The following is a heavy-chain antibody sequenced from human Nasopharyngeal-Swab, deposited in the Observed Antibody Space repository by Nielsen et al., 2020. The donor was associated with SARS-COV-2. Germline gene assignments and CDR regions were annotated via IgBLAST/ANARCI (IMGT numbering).Heavy chain of an antibody. V-gene: IGHV3-7*04. J-gene: IGHJ6*03. CDR2: IKQDGSQK. CDR1: GFTFSTYW. Sequence: GESLKISCASSGFTFSTYWMSWVRQAPGKGLEWVANIKQDGSQKYYVDSVKGRFTISRDNAKNSLYLQMNSLTAEDTAVYYCARVHCSRSSCSAPDYYYYYMDVWGKGTTVTVSS. CDR3: ARVHCSRSSCSAPDYYYYYMDV. D-gene: IGHD2-2*01.